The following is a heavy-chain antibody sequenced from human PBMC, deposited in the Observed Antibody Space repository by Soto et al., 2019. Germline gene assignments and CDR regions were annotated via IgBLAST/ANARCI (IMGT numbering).Heavy chain of an antibody. CDR2: IQSGGTT. D-gene: IGHD2-8*01. CDR1: GFSVSSKY. Sequence: EVQLVESGGDLVQPGGSLRLSCAASGFSVSSKYMSWVRQAPGKGLEWVSLIQSGGTTYYAGSVKGRFTISRDYSENTLFLKRNSLRVEDTAAYYCTRDDVHFNGDRYYGVPMDVWGKGTTVTVSA. J-gene: IGHJ6*04. CDR3: TRDDVHFNGDRYYGVPMDV. V-gene: IGHV3-66*01.